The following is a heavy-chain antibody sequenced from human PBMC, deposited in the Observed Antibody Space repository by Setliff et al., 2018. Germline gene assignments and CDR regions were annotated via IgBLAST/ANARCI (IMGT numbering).Heavy chain of an antibody. V-gene: IGHV1-8*02. CDR1: GYTFTSYD. D-gene: IGHD6-19*01. CDR3: ARDEGSGWYVGY. CDR2: MNPNSGNT. Sequence: ASVKVSCKASGYTFTSYDINWVRQATGQGLEWMGWMNPNSGNTGYAQKFQGRVTMTRNTSISTAYMELSSLRSEDTAVYYCARDEGSGWYVGYWGQGTLVTVSS. J-gene: IGHJ4*02.